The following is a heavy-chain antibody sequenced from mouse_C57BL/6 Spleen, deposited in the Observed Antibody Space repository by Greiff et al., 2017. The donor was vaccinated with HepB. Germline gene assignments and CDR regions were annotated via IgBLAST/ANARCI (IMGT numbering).Heavy chain of an antibody. J-gene: IGHJ4*01. Sequence: EVQLQQSGPELVKPGASVKISCKASGYTFTDYYMNWVKQSHGKSLEWIGDINPNNGGTSYNQKFKGKATLTVDKSSSTAYMELRSLTSEDSAVYYCARDGRVYYYAMDYWGQGTSVTVSS. CDR2: INPNNGGT. CDR1: GYTFTDYY. D-gene: IGHD1-1*01. V-gene: IGHV1-26*01. CDR3: ARDGRVYYYAMDY.